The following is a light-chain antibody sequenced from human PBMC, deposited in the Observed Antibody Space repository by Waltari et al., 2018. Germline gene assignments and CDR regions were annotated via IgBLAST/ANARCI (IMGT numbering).Light chain of an antibody. V-gene: IGLV5-45*01. J-gene: IGLJ3*02. Sequence: QAVLTHPASLSASPGASASPTCTLRRDINVGTYKTYCSQQRPWSSTQFLMRHRSDSDIKQGSGVPSRFSGSKDASANAGILLISGLQSEDEADYYWMILHNNAGVFGGGTKLTVL. CDR3: MILHNNAGV. CDR2: HRSDSDI. CDR1: RDINVGTYK.